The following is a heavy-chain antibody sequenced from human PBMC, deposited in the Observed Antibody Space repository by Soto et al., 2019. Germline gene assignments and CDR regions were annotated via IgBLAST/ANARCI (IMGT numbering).Heavy chain of an antibody. CDR1: GFTFSSYW. CDR2: ISSDGSST. Sequence: GGSLRLSCAASGFTFSSYWMHWVRQAPGKGLVWVSRISSDGSSTYYADSVKGRFTISRDNAKNTLYLQMDSLRADDTAVYYCAKDSISRNRIYDPFDIWGQGTMVTVSS. CDR3: AKDSISRNRIYDPFDI. D-gene: IGHD3-3*02. V-gene: IGHV3-74*01. J-gene: IGHJ3*02.